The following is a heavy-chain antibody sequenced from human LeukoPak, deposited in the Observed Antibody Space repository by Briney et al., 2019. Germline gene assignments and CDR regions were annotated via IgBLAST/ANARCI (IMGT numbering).Heavy chain of an antibody. D-gene: IGHD3-10*01. CDR2: ISGSGGRT. J-gene: IGHJ4*02. CDR3: AKDGARDGSGSYSWGYFDY. CDR1: GFTFSSYA. V-gene: IGHV3-23*01. Sequence: GGSLRLSCAASGFTFSSYAMSWVRQAPGKGLEWVSAISGSGGRTYYADSVKGRFTISRDNSKNTLYLQMNSLRAEDTAVYYCAKDGARDGSGSYSWGYFDYWGQGTLVTVSS.